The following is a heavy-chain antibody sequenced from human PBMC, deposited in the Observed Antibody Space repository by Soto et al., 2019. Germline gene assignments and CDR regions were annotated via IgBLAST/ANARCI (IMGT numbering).Heavy chain of an antibody. D-gene: IGHD3-10*01. V-gene: IGHV1-2*02. CDR1: GYTFTGYY. CDR2: INPNSGGT. CDR3: ARVAFPSGGMDV. Sequence: ASVKVSCKASGYTFTGYYMHWVRQAPGQGLEWMGWINPNSGGTNYAQKFQGRVTMTRDTSISTAYMELSRLRSDDTAVYYCARVAFPSGGMDVWGQGTTVTVSS. J-gene: IGHJ6*02.